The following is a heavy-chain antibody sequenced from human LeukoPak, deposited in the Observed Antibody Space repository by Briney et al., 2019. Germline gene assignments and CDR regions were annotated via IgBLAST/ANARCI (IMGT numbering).Heavy chain of an antibody. D-gene: IGHD4-11*01. Sequence: GGSLRLSCAASGFTFSSYAMHWVRQAPGKGLEYVSAISSNGGSTYYANSVKGRFTISRDNSENTLYLQMGSLRAEDMAVYYCARGKGSYSKSNPLVDYWGQGTLVTVSS. CDR3: ARGKGSYSKSNPLVDY. J-gene: IGHJ4*02. CDR2: ISSNGGST. V-gene: IGHV3-64*01. CDR1: GFTFSSYA.